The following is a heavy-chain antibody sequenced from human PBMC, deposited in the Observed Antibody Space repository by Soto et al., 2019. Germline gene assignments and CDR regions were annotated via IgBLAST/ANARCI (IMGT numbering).Heavy chain of an antibody. D-gene: IGHD2-8*02. CDR3: ARDKITGLFDY. J-gene: IGHJ4*02. V-gene: IGHV4-39*07. CDR2: IYYSGST. CDR1: RLSISSSIYY. Sequence: PSETLSLTCTVYRLSISSSIYYWGWIRQPPGKGLEWIGSIYYSGSTYYNPSLKSRVTISVDTSKNQFSLKLTSVTAADTAVYYCARDKITGLFDYWGQG.